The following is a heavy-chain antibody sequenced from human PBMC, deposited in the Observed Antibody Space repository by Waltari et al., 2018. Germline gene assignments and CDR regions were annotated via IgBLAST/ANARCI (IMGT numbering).Heavy chain of an antibody. CDR3: AGGIGSYYDY. V-gene: IGHV3-23*01. CDR1: GFTFRSYA. D-gene: IGHD1-26*01. J-gene: IGHJ4*02. CDR2: ISGSGGST. Sequence: EVQLLESGGGLVQPGGSLRLSCAASGFTFRSYAMSRVRQAPGKGLEWVSAISGSGGSTYYADSVKGRFTISRDNSKNTLYLQMNSLRAEDTAVYYCAGGIGSYYDYWGQGTLVTVSS.